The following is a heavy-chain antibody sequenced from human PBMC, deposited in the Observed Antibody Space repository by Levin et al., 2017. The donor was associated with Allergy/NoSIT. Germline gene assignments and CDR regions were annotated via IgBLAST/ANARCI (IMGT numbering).Heavy chain of an antibody. J-gene: IGHJ6*03. V-gene: IGHV3-23*01. D-gene: IGHD2-21*01. CDR2: ITGSGGST. CDR1: GFIFRSFA. CDR3: AKPICGGDCYTDSYYYYMDV. Sequence: GGSLRLSCAASGFIFRSFAMNWVRQAPGKGLEWVSTITGSGGSTYYADSVKGRFTISRDNSKNTLFLQMNSLRAEDTAIYYCAKPICGGDCYTDSYYYYMDVWGKGTAVTVSS.